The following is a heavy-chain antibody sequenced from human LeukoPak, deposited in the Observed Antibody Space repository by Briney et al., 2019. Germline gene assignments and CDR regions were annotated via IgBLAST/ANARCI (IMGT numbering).Heavy chain of an antibody. CDR3: ARDSSPYCGDDCYFDAFDL. CDR2: INRDGSKN. D-gene: IGHD2-21*02. CDR1: EFTFGGYW. V-gene: IGHV3-7*03. J-gene: IGHJ3*01. Sequence: GGSLRLSCAASEFTFGGYWMTWVRQAPGKGLEWVANINRDGSKNHFVDSVKGRFTISRDNAKNFPYLQMNSLRAEDTAVYFCARDSSPYCGDDCYFDAFDLWGQGAMVTVSS.